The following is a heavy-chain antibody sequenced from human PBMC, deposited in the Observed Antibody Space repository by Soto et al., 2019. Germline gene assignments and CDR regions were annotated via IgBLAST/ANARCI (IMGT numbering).Heavy chain of an antibody. CDR1: GGTFSSYA. V-gene: IGHV1-69*12. CDR2: ILPIFGRA. D-gene: IGHD2-15*01. J-gene: IGHJ4*02. CDR3: ARGGVASPFDY. Sequence: QVQLVQSGAEVKKPGSSVKVSCKASGGTFSSYAISWVRQAPGQGLEWMGGILPIFGRANFAQHFQGRVTITADESMSTASMELSSLRSEDTALYYCARGGVASPFDYWGQGTLVTVSS.